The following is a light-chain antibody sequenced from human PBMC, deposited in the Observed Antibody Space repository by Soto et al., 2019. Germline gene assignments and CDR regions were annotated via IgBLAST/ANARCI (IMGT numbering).Light chain of an antibody. Sequence: DIQMTQSPSTLSASVGDRVTITCRASQSISSWLAWYQQKPRKAPKLLIYDASSLESGVPSRFSGSGSGTEFTLTISSLQPHDFATYYCQQYNSYTWTFGQGTKVEIK. CDR2: DAS. V-gene: IGKV1-5*01. CDR3: QQYNSYTWT. J-gene: IGKJ1*01. CDR1: QSISSW.